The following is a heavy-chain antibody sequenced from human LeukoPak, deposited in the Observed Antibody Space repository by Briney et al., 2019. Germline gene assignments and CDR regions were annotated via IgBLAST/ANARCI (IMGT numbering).Heavy chain of an antibody. CDR1: GDSISSGDYY. V-gene: IGHV4-61*02. CDR2: ISSSGST. CDR3: ARGRGQYGSGSYYNAPRGYYYYMDV. D-gene: IGHD3-10*01. Sequence: SQTLSLTCTVSGDSISSGDYYWSWIRQPAGKGLEWIGRISSSGSTNYNPSLKSRVSMSVDTSKNQFSLKLSSVTAADTAVYYCARGRGQYGSGSYYNAPRGYYYYMDVWGKGTTVTVSS. J-gene: IGHJ6*03.